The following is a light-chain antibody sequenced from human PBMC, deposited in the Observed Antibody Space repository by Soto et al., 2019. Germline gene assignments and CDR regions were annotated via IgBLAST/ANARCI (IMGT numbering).Light chain of an antibody. V-gene: IGKV1-39*01. CDR3: QQSYNIPPT. CDR1: QSISNY. Sequence: IHMTHSPSSLSASVLYRVSLTFRASQSISNYLNWYQQKAGMAPKLLIYAATTLQRGVPSRFSGSGSGTDFTLTITSLQPEDFAIYFCQQSYNIPPTFGQGTRLEIK. CDR2: AAT. J-gene: IGKJ5*01.